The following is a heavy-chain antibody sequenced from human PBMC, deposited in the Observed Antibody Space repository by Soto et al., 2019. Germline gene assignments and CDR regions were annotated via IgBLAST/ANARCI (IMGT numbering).Heavy chain of an antibody. V-gene: IGHV4-34*01. CDR3: AIITIFGVVKTKVYGMDV. CDR2: INHSGST. D-gene: IGHD3-3*01. J-gene: IGHJ6*02. CDR1: GGSFSGYY. Sequence: SETLSLTCAVYGGSFSGYYWSWIRQPPGKGLEWIGEINHSGSTNYNPSLKSRVTISADTSKNQFSLKLSSVTAADTAVYYCAIITIFGVVKTKVYGMDVWGQGTTVTVSS.